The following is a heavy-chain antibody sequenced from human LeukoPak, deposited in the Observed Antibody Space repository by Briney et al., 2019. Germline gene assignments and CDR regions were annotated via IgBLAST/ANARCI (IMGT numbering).Heavy chain of an antibody. CDR1: GYAFTRYG. D-gene: IGHD2-15*01. CDR3: AREDCSGGSCYSLSLTPVFHVFDI. V-gene: IGHV1-18*01. J-gene: IGHJ3*02. CDR2: ISAYNGNT. Sequence: GATVKVSCKASGYAFTRYGISWVRQAPGQGLEWMGWISAYNGNTNYAPKLQGRVTMTTDTSTSTAYMELRSLRSDDTAVYYCAREDCSGGSCYSLSLTPVFHVFDIWGQGTMVTVSS.